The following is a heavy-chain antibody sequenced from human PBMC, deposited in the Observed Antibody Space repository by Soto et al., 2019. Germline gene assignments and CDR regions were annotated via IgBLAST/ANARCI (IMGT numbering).Heavy chain of an antibody. CDR3: ARDTRFGELFLDAFDI. CDR1: GFTFSDYY. D-gene: IGHD3-10*01. Sequence: KPGGSLRLSCAASGFTFSDYYMSWIRPAPGKGLEWVSYISSSSSYTNYADSVKGRFTISRDNAKNSLYLQMNSLRAEDTVVYYCARDTRFGELFLDAFDIWGQGTMVTVSS. V-gene: IGHV3-11*05. CDR2: ISSSSSYT. J-gene: IGHJ3*02.